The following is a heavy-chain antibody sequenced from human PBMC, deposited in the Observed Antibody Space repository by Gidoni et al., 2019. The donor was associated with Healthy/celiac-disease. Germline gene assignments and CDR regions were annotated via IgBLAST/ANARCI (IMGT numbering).Heavy chain of an antibody. CDR2: IFPGDSDT. J-gene: IGHJ5*02. Sequence: ELQLVQSGAEAQMPGESLKLSFPVSGSSFTSYWIGWVRQMPGKGLEWLGIIFPGDSDTRYRPSFQGQVTITADKSISTAYLQWSSLKASDTAMYYCARHRGQQPYPGWFDPWGQGTLVTVSS. CDR1: GSSFTSYW. D-gene: IGHD6-13*01. CDR3: ARHRGQQPYPGWFDP. V-gene: IGHV5-51*01.